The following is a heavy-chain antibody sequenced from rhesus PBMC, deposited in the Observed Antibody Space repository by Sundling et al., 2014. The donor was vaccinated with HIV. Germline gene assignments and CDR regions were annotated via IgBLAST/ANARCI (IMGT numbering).Heavy chain of an antibody. D-gene: IGHD4-23*01. CDR1: GDSISDNYY. CDR3: ARDVNTLTSY. J-gene: IGHJ4*01. Sequence: QVQLQESGPGLVKPSETLSLTCDVSGDSISDNYYLELDPPTPREGAGVDWEYLWWYLGAPITTPPSRSRVTISKDTSKNHFSLKVRSLTAADTAVYYCARDVNTLTSYWGQGLLVTVSS. V-gene: IGHV4S9*01. CDR2: LWWYLGAP.